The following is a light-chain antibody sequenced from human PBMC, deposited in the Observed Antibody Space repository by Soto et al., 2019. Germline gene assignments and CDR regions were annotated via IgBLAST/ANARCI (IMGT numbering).Light chain of an antibody. Sequence: QSVLTQPPSVSGAPGQRVTISCTGSSSNIGEGNDVHWYQQVPGIAPKLLIHDNNNRPSGVPDRFSGSKSGTSASLAITGLQAEDEADYYCQSYDSSQSGGVFGGGTKVTVL. CDR3: QSYDSSQSGGV. V-gene: IGLV1-40*01. CDR2: DNN. J-gene: IGLJ2*01. CDR1: SSNIGEGND.